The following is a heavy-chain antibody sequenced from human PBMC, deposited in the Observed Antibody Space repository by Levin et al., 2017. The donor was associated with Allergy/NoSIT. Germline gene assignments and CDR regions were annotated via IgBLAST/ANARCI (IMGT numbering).Heavy chain of an antibody. CDR3: AARMYYSERNIFYASDLIDG. Sequence: GGSLRLSCAASGFTLIDAWMTWVRQAPGKGLEWVGHFKPKSDGGTIDYATPVKGRFTISRDDSKNTLYLQMNSLKIEDSAMYYCAARMYYSERNIFYASDLIDGWGQGTLVTVSS. J-gene: IGHJ4*02. CDR1: GFTLIDAW. V-gene: IGHV3-15*01. D-gene: IGHD2/OR15-2a*01. CDR2: FKPKSDGGTI.